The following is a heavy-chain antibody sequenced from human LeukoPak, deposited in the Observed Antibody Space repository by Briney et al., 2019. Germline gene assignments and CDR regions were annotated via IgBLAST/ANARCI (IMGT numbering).Heavy chain of an antibody. D-gene: IGHD6-13*01. J-gene: IGHJ4*02. CDR1: GYSFSNYW. CDR2: IWPGDSDT. V-gene: IGHV5-51*01. CDR3: ARQKGYSSSWYGY. Sequence: GESLKISCKGSGYSFSNYWIGWVRQMPGKGLEWMGIIWPGDSDTKYSPSFQGQVTISADKSISTAYLQWSSLKASDTAMYYCARQKGYSSSWYGYWGQGTLVTVSS.